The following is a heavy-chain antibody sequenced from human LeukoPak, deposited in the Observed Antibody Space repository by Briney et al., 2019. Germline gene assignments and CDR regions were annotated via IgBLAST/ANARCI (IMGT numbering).Heavy chain of an antibody. D-gene: IGHD4-23*01. V-gene: IGHV4-4*02. CDR3: VRNAGNSDYDS. CDR1: GDSISNRNC. Sequence: SETLSLTCAVSGDSISNRNCWTWVRQPPGKGLEWIGEIYHNGATNYKPSLKSRVTMSLDKSKNQFSLKLNSVTAADMAVYYCVRNAGNSDYDSWGQGTLVTVSS. J-gene: IGHJ4*02. CDR2: IYHNGAT.